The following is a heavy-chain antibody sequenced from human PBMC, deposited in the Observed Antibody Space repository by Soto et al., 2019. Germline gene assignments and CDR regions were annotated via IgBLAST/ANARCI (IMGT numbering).Heavy chain of an antibody. CDR3: ARGGGMITFGGVIVTHYFDY. CDR1: GGSISSGDYY. Sequence: QVQLQESGPGLVKPSQTLSLTCTVSGGSISSGDYYWSWIRQPPGKGLEWIGYIYYRGSTYYNPSLKSRVTISVDTSKNHFSLKQSSVTAADTAVYYCARGGGMITFGGVIVTHYFDYWGQGTLVTVSS. D-gene: IGHD3-16*02. CDR2: IYYRGST. J-gene: IGHJ4*02. V-gene: IGHV4-30-4*01.